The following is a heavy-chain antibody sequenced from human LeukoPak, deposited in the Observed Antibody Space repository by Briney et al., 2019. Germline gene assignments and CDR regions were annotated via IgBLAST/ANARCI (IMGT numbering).Heavy chain of an antibody. J-gene: IGHJ5*02. CDR3: AGTITIFGVVTTDWFDP. V-gene: IGHV3-48*03. CDR2: ISSSGSTI. CDR1: GFTLSSYE. Sequence: GGSLRLSCAASGFTLSSYEMNWVRQAPGKGLEWVSYISSSGSTIYYADSVKGRFTISRDNAKNSLYLQMNSLRAEDTAVYYCAGTITIFGVVTTDWFDPWGQGTLVTVSS. D-gene: IGHD3-3*01.